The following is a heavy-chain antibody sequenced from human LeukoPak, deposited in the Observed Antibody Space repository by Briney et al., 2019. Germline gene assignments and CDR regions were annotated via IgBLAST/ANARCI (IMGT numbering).Heavy chain of an antibody. V-gene: IGHV1-18*01. CDR1: GYTFTSYG. J-gene: IGHJ3*02. CDR2: ISAYNGNT. D-gene: IGHD2-15*01. CDR3: AREGPICSGGSCYSYGAFDI. Sequence: ASVKVSCKASGYTFTSYGISWVRQAPGQGLEWMGWISAYNGNTNYAQKLQGRVTMTTDTSTSTAYMEPRSLRSDDTAVYYCAREGPICSGGSCYSYGAFDIWGQGTMVTVSS.